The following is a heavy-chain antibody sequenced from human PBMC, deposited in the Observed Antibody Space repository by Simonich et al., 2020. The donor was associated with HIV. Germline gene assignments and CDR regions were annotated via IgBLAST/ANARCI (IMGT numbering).Heavy chain of an antibody. V-gene: IGHV1-69*13. CDR2: IIPIFGTE. CDR3: ATWEIKDTVLTGYTYWYFDL. J-gene: IGHJ2*01. D-gene: IGHD3-9*01. Sequence: GAEVKKPGYSVKVSCKASRGTLSSYAISWVRQAPGQGLEWMGGIIPIFGTENYAQEFQGRVTITEDESTRTSYMDLSILRSEDTAVYYCATWEIKDTVLTGYTYWYFDLWGRGTLVTVSS. CDR1: RGTLSSYA.